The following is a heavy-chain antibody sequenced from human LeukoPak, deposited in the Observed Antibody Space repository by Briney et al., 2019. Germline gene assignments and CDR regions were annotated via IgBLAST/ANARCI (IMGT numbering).Heavy chain of an antibody. V-gene: IGHV3-23*01. J-gene: IGHJ4*02. D-gene: IGHD5-18*01. CDR2: ISGSGGST. Sequence: PGGSLRLSCAASGFTFSGYAMSWVRQAPGKGLEWVSAISGSGGSTYYADSVKGRFTISRDNSKNTLYLQMNSLRAEDTAVYYCAKGYLTAMVTRYDYWGQGTLVTVSS. CDR3: AKGYLTAMVTRYDY. CDR1: GFTFSGYA.